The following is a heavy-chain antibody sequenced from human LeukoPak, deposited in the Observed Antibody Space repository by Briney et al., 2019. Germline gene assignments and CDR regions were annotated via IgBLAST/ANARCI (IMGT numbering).Heavy chain of an antibody. V-gene: IGHV3-21*01. CDR1: GFTFSSYS. Sequence: GGSLRLSCAASGFTFSSYSMNWVRQAPGKGLEWVSSISSSSSYIYYADSMKGRFTISRDNSKNTLYLQMNSLRAEDTAVYYCAKESSGWYTIDYWGQGTLVTVSS. CDR2: ISSSSSYI. CDR3: AKESSGWYTIDY. J-gene: IGHJ4*02. D-gene: IGHD6-19*01.